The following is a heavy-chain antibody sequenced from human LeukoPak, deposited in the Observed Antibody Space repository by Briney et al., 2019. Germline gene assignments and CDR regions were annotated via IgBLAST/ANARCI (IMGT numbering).Heavy chain of an antibody. CDR3: ARGPYCSSTSCYTHFDY. CDR1: GFTFDDYG. V-gene: IGHV3-20*04. J-gene: IGHJ4*02. Sequence: PGGSLRLSCAASGFTFDDYGMSWVRQAPGKGLEWVSGINWNGGSTGYADSVKGRFTISRDNAKNSLYPQMNSLRAEDTALYYCARGPYCSSTSCYTHFDYWGQGTLVTVSS. D-gene: IGHD2-2*02. CDR2: INWNGGST.